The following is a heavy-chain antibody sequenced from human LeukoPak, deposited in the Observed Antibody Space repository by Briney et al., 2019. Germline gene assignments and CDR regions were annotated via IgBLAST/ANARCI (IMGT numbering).Heavy chain of an antibody. CDR2: ISSSGTTT. V-gene: IGHV3-48*03. Sequence: GGSLRLSCAASGFSFSVYEMHWVRQAPGKGLEWISDISSSGTTTYYADSVKGRFTISRDNAKNSLYLQMNSLRAEDTAVYYCATLRVATSFDYWGQGTLVTVSS. CDR3: ATLRVATSFDY. D-gene: IGHD5-12*01. CDR1: GFSFSVYE. J-gene: IGHJ4*02.